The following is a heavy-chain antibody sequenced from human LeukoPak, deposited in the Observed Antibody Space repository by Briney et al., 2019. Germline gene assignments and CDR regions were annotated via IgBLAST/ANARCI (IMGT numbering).Heavy chain of an antibody. CDR2: IYHSGST. Sequence: SETLSPTCAVSGYSISSGYYWGWIRQPPGKGLEWIGSIYHSGSTYYNPSLKSRVTISVDTSKNQFSLKLSSVTAADTAVYYCARVIGYCSSTSCYWFDPWGQGTLVTVSS. CDR1: GYSISSGYY. CDR3: ARVIGYCSSTSCYWFDP. J-gene: IGHJ5*02. D-gene: IGHD2-2*01. V-gene: IGHV4-38-2*01.